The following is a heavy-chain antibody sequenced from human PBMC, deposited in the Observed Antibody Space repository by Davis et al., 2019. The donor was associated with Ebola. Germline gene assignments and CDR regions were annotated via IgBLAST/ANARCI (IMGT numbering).Heavy chain of an antibody. CDR2: MNPNSGNT. J-gene: IGHJ1*01. V-gene: IGHV1-8*01. D-gene: IGHD3-22*01. CDR3: ARVHQVAHYDSSGYYLTAEYFQH. Sequence: AASVKVSCKASGYTFTSYDINWVRQATGQGLEWMGWMNPNSGNTGYAQKFQGRVTMTRNTSISTAYMELSSLRSEDTAVYYRARVHQVAHYDSSGYYLTAEYFQHWGQGTLVTVSS. CDR1: GYTFTSYD.